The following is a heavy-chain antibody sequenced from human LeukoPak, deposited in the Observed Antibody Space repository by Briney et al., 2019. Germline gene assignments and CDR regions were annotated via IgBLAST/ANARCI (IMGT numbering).Heavy chain of an antibody. Sequence: GGSLRLSCAASGVSFSSYTMSWVRQAPGKGLEWVSTINWNGGSTGYADSVKGRFTISRDNAKNSLYLQMNSLRAEDTAVYYCARLREIPVFGVVTKTTSYFDYWGQGTLVTVSS. CDR3: ARLREIPVFGVVTKTTSYFDY. CDR1: GVSFSSYT. J-gene: IGHJ4*02. CDR2: INWNGGST. V-gene: IGHV3-20*04. D-gene: IGHD3-3*01.